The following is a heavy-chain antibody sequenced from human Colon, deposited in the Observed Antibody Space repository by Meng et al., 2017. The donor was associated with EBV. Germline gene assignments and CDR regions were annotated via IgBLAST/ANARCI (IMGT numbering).Heavy chain of an antibody. V-gene: IGHV4-59*08. CDR2: IYYSGST. CDR3: ARHFINWFDP. Sequence: QWHLTVSAPGLVTSPEALSLTCTVSGGFIGSYSCSCIRQPPGKGLYWIGYIYYSGSTNYNPSLKSRVTISVDTSKNQFSLKLSSVTAADTAEYYCARHFINWFDPWGQGTLVTVSS. CDR1: GGFIGSYS. J-gene: IGHJ5*02.